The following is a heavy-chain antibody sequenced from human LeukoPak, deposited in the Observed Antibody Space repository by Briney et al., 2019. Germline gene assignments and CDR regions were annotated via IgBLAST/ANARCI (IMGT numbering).Heavy chain of an antibody. CDR1: GGTFSSYA. V-gene: IGHV1-69*05. D-gene: IGHD1-26*01. CDR3: AREARARWEPYYFDY. J-gene: IGHJ4*02. CDR2: IIPIFGTA. Sequence: SVKVSCKASGGTFSSYAISWVRQAPGQGLEWMGGIIPIFGTANYAQKFQGRVTITTDESTSTAYMELSSLRSEDTAVYYCAREARARWEPYYFDYSGQGTLVTVSS.